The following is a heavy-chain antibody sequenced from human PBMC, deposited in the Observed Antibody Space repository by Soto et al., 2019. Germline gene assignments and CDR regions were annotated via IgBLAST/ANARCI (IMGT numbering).Heavy chain of an antibody. V-gene: IGHV3-48*01. CDR2: ISSSSSTI. CDR1: GFTFSSYS. Sequence: EVQLVESGGGLVQPGGSLRLSCAASGFTFSSYSMNWVRQAPGKGLEWVSYISSSSSTIYYADSVKGRFTISRDNAKNSLYLQMNSLIAEYTAVYYCARDPIVYSNYSYYYYYMDVWGNGTTVTVSS. J-gene: IGHJ6*03. CDR3: ARDPIVYSNYSYYYYYMDV. D-gene: IGHD4-4*01.